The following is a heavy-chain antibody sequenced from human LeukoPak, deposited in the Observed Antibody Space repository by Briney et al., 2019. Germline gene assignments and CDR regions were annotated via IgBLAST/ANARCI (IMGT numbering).Heavy chain of an antibody. D-gene: IGHD6-13*01. CDR1: GGSISSGGYY. CDR2: IYHSGST. V-gene: IGHV4-30-2*01. J-gene: IGHJ4*02. Sequence: SQTLSLTCTVSGGSISSGGYYWSWIRQPPGKGLEWIGYIYHSGSTYYNPSLKSRVTISVDRSKNQFSLKLSSVTAADTAVYYCARMRGYSSSPFDYWGQGTLVTVSS. CDR3: ARMRGYSSSPFDY.